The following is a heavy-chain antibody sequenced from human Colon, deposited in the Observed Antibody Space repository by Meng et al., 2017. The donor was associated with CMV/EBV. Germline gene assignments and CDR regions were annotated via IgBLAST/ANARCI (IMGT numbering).Heavy chain of an antibody. CDR2: IYPADSDT. CDR1: GYTFTSHW. V-gene: IGHV5-51*01. Sequence: ESRKISGRGSGYTFTSHWIAWVRQKPGKGLEWMGFIYPADSDTAYSPSVQGQVTISVDKSSDTVYLQWDSLKASDTATYYCARHTTLDDWFDPWGQGTMVTVSS. D-gene: IGHD1-1*01. J-gene: IGHJ5*02. CDR3: ARHTTLDDWFDP.